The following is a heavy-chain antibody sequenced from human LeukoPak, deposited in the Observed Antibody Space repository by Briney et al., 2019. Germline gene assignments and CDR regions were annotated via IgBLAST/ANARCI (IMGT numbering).Heavy chain of an antibody. CDR3: ARALLTGGDCYLDY. CDR1: GGSISSGDYY. Sequence: SETLSLTCTVSGGSISSGDYYWSWIRQPPGKGLEWIGYIYYSGSTYYNPSLKSRVTISVDTSKNRFSLKLSSVTAADTAVYYCARALLTGGDCYLDYWGQGTLVTVSS. D-gene: IGHD2-21*02. CDR2: IYYSGST. V-gene: IGHV4-30-4*01. J-gene: IGHJ4*02.